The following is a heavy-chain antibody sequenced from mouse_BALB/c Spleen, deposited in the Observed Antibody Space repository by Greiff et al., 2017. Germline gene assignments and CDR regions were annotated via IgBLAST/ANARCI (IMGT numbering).Heavy chain of an antibody. Sequence: VQLQQSGAELVRPGASVKLSCTASGFTIKDYYMHWVKQRPEQGLEWIGWIDPENGDTEYAPKFQGKATMTADTSSNTAYLQLSSLTSEDTAVYYCNALDCYSRSPRYCAMDYWGQGTSVTVSS. CDR2: IDPENGDT. J-gene: IGHJ4*01. V-gene: IGHV14-4*02. D-gene: IGHD1-1*01. CDR1: GFTIKDYY. CDR3: NALDCYSRSPRYCAMDY.